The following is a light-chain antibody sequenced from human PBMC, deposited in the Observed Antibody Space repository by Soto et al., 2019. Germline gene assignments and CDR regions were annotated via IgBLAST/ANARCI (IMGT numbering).Light chain of an antibody. J-gene: IGLJ2*01. Sequence: QSALTQPASASGSPGQSITISCTGTSSDVGGYNYVSWYQQHPGKAPKLMIYDVSNRPSGVSNRFSGSKSGNTASLTISGLQAEDEADYYCSSYTSSSTLAVFGGGTKLTVL. V-gene: IGLV2-14*01. CDR1: SSDVGGYNY. CDR2: DVS. CDR3: SSYTSSSTLAV.